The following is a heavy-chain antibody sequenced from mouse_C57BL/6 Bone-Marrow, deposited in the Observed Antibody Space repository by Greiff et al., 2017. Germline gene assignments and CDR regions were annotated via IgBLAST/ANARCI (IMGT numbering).Heavy chain of an antibody. CDR1: GYSITSGYY. CDR2: IRYDGSN. Sequence: EVKLVESGPGLVKPSPSLSLTCSVTGYSITSGYYWNWIRQFPGNKLEWMGHIRYDGSNNYNPTLKKRNSSTRDTSTNQFFLKLNSVTTEDTATYYCARNRRFAYWGQENLVTVSA. J-gene: IGHJ3*01. V-gene: IGHV3-6*01. CDR3: ARNRRFAY.